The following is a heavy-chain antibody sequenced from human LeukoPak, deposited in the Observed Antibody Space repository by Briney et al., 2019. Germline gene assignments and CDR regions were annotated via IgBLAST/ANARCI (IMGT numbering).Heavy chain of an antibody. CDR2: ISGSGGST. CDR1: RFTFSNFA. Sequence: GGSLRLSCAASRFTFSNFAMSWVRQAPGKGLEWVSAISGSGGSTYYADSVKGRFTISRDNSKNTLYLQMNSLRAEDTAVYYCARVMSGYYVVLDVWGQGTMVTVSS. J-gene: IGHJ3*01. D-gene: IGHD3-3*01. V-gene: IGHV3-23*01. CDR3: ARVMSGYYVVLDV.